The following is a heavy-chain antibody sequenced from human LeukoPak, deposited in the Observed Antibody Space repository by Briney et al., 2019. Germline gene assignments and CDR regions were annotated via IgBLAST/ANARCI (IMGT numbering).Heavy chain of an antibody. Sequence: PSETLSLTCTVSGGSISSYYWSWIRQPPGKGLEWIGYIYNSGSTDYNPSLRSRVTISLDASKNPFSLRLSSVTAADTAVYYCARPLDRYGALERWGQGTLVTVSS. V-gene: IGHV4-4*08. CDR3: ARPLDRYGALER. D-gene: IGHD4-17*01. J-gene: IGHJ4*02. CDR1: GGSISSYY. CDR2: IYNSGST.